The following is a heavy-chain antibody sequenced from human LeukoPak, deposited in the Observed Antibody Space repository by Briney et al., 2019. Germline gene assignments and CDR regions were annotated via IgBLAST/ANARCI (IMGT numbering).Heavy chain of an antibody. V-gene: IGHV4-30-4*08. CDR3: ARVFVVVVAAHFDY. D-gene: IGHD2-15*01. Sequence: LRLSCAASGFILSSNCMSWIRQPPGKGLEWIGYIYYSGSTYYNPSLKSRVTISVDTSKNQFSLKLSSVTAADTAVYYCARVFVVVVAAHFDYWGQGTLVTVSS. CDR2: IYYSGST. CDR1: GFILSSNC. J-gene: IGHJ4*02.